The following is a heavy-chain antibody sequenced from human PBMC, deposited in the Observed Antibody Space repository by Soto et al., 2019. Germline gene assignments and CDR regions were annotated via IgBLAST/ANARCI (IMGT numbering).Heavy chain of an antibody. CDR3: ARRYGRNFDY. CDR1: GGSISSYY. V-gene: IGHV4-59*01. Sequence: QVQLQASGPGLVKPSETLSLTCTVSGGSISSYYWCWIRQPPGKGLEWIGYIYDSGSTNYNPSLKSRVTIQVDTSKNQFSLKLSSVTAADTAVYYCARRYGRNFDYWGQGTLVTVSS. D-gene: IGHD2-15*01. J-gene: IGHJ4*02. CDR2: IYDSGST.